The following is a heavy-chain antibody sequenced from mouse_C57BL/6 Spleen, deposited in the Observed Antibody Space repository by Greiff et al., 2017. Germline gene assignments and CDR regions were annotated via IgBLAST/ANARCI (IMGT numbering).Heavy chain of an antibody. CDR1: GYTFTSYW. V-gene: IGHV1-50*01. CDR3: ARRLYYYAMDY. Sequence: VQLQQPGAELVKPGASVKLSCKASGYTFTSYWMQWVKQRPGQGLEWIGKIDPSDSYTNYNQKFKGKATLTVDTSSSTAYMQLSSLTSEDSAVYYCARRLYYYAMDYWGQGTSVTVSS. J-gene: IGHJ4*01. CDR2: IDPSDSYT.